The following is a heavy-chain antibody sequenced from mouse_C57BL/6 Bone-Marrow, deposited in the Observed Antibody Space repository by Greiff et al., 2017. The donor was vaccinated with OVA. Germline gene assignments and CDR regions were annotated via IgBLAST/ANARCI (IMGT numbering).Heavy chain of an antibody. V-gene: IGHV1-82*01. J-gene: IGHJ4*01. CDR1: GYAFSSSW. Sequence: VKLMESGPELVKPGASVKISCKASGYAFSSSWMNWVKQRPGKGLEWIGRIYPGDGDTNYNGKFKGKATLTADKSSSTAYMQLSSLTSEDSAVYFCATTGTDPYYAMDYWGQGTSVTVSS. CDR2: IYPGDGDT. D-gene: IGHD4-1*01. CDR3: ATTGTDPYYAMDY.